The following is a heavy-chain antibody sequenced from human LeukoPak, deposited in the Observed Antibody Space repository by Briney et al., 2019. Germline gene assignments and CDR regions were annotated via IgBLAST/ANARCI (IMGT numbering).Heavy chain of an antibody. V-gene: IGHV3-74*01. J-gene: IGHJ5*02. D-gene: IGHD1-26*01. CDR3: ARERRRELRGHWFDP. CDR2: MSGDGSST. CDR1: GFTFSNYW. Sequence: GGSLRLSCAASGFTFSNYWMNWVRQVPGKGLMWVSRMSGDGSSTNYADSVKGRFTISRDNSKNTLYLQMNSLRAEDTAVYYCARERRRELRGHWFDPWGQGTLVTVSS.